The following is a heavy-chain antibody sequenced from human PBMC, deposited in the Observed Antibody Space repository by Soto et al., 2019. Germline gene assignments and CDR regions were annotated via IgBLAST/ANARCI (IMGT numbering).Heavy chain of an antibody. D-gene: IGHD3-3*01. CDR3: ARDSYEAENYYYGMDV. CDR2: IYYSGST. CDR1: GGSISSYY. V-gene: IGHV4-59*01. J-gene: IGHJ6*02. Sequence: SETLSLTCTVSGGSISSYYWSWIRQPPGKGLEWIGYIYYSGSTNYNPSLKSRVTISVDTSKNQFSLKLSSVTAADTAVYYCARDSYEAENYYYGMDVWGQGTTVTVSS.